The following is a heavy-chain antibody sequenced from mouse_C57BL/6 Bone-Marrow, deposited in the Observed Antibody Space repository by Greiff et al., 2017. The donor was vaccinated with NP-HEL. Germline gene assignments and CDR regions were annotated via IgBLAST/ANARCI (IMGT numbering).Heavy chain of an antibody. CDR3: AREGITTVVARYYFDY. CDR1: GYTFTDYY. V-gene: IGHV1-76*01. CDR2: IYPGSGNT. J-gene: IGHJ2*01. Sequence: QVQLQQSGAELVRPGASVKLSCKASGYTFTDYYINWVKQRPGQGLEWIARIYPGSGNTYYNEKFKGKATLTAEKSSSTAYMQLSSLTSEDSAVYFCAREGITTVVARYYFDYWGQGTTLTVSS. D-gene: IGHD1-1*01.